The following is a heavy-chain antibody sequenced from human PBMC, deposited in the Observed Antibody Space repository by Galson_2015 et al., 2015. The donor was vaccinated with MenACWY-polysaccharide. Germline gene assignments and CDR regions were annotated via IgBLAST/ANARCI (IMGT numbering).Heavy chain of an antibody. Sequence: SLRLSCAASGFTFSSYWMHWVHQAPGEGLVWVTRINIDASGISYADSVKGRFTISRDNAKSTVYLQMNSLRAEDTAVYYCARAPPHHCTSTSCPGRNAFDIWGQGTMVTVSS. CDR2: INIDASGI. J-gene: IGHJ3*02. D-gene: IGHD2-2*01. V-gene: IGHV3-74*01. CDR3: ARAPPHHCTSTSCPGRNAFDI. CDR1: GFTFSSYW.